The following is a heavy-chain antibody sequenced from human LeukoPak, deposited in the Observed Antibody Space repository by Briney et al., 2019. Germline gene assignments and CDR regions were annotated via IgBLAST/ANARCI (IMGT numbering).Heavy chain of an antibody. J-gene: IGHJ6*02. Sequence: QPGGSLRLSCAASGLTVSSNYMSRVRQAPGKGLEWVSVIYSGGSTYYADSVKGRFTISRHNSKNTLYLQMNSLRAEDTAVYYCARDRSDYYYGMDVWGQGTTVTVSS. CDR3: ARDRSDYYYGMDV. V-gene: IGHV3-53*04. CDR2: IYSGGST. D-gene: IGHD3-16*02. CDR1: GLTVSSNY.